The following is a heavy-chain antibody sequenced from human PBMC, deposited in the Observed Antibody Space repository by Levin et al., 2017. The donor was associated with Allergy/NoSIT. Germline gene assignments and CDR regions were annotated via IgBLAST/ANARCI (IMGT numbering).Heavy chain of an antibody. J-gene: IGHJ4*02. CDR1: GASFSSHY. Sequence: SETLSLTCTVSGASFSSHYWNWIRQSPAKGLELIGILFLTGTSSTKPSLKSRVTMSVDTSKNQFSLKVASVTAAATAVSFCSGQRGYAYGFEYWGQGALVTVSS. D-gene: IGHD5-18*01. CDR3: SGQRGYAYGFEY. V-gene: IGHV4-59*11. CDR2: LFLTGTS.